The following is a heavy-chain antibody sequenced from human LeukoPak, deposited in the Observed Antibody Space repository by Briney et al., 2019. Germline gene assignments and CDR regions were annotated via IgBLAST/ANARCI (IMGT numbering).Heavy chain of an antibody. J-gene: IGHJ6*03. V-gene: IGHV3-23*01. CDR1: GFTFNNYA. D-gene: IGHD1-26*01. CDR2: INGNGAAT. Sequence: GGSLRLSCVASGFTFNNYAMHWVRQAPGKGLEWVSTINGNGAATYYADSFKGRYLISRDDSKSTVYLRMNKLRVEDSGLYYCANGRVASGNFLQRDFYYFLDVWGKGPTVIVS. CDR3: ANGRVASGNFLQRDFYYFLDV.